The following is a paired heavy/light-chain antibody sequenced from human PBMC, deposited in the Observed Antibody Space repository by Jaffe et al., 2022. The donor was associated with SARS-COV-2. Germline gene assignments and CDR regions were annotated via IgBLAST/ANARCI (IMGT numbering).Light chain of an antibody. CDR1: QSLLHSNGYNY. Sequence: DIVMTQSPLSLPVTPGEPASISCRSSQSLLHSNGYNYLDWYLQRPGQSPQLLIYLGSNRASGVPDRFSGSASGTDFTLKISRVQAEDVGVYYCMQALQTPWTFGQGTKVDIK. CDR2: LGS. CDR3: MQALQTPWT. V-gene: IGKV2-28*01. J-gene: IGKJ1*01.
Heavy chain of an antibody. Sequence: QVQLQESGPGLVKPSGTLSLSCVVSGASINSRTWWSWVRQPPGKGLEWIGEIHHSGRTDYNPSLKSRVTISVDKSKNQFSLKMTSMTVADTAVYFCAREGHLLPYQQIGIDVWGQGTTVIVSS. CDR3: AREGHLLPYQQIGIDV. CDR2: IHHSGRT. CDR1: GASINSRTW. V-gene: IGHV4-4*02. J-gene: IGHJ6*02.